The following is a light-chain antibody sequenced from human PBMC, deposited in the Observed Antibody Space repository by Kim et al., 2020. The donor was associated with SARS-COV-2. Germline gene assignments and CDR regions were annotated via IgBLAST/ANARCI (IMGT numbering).Light chain of an antibody. Sequence: VSPGTTASITCSGDKLGNKYVFWYQQQPGQSPVLVIYQDTKRPSGIPERFSASNSGNTATLTISGTQATDEADYYCQAWDSGTAVVFGGGTKLTVL. CDR2: QDT. CDR3: QAWDSGTAVV. J-gene: IGLJ2*01. CDR1: KLGNKY. V-gene: IGLV3-1*01.